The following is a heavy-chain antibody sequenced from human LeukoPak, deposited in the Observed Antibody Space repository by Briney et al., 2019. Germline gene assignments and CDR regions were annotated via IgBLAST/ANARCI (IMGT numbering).Heavy chain of an antibody. CDR1: GGSISSYY. Sequence: PSETLSLTCTVSGGSISSYYWSWIRQPAGKGLEWIGRIHTSGNTDYNPSLKSRVTMSVDTSKNQFSLKVRSVTAADTAVYYCAREGSATARQFVSNDYWGQGTLVTVSS. D-gene: IGHD6-6*01. CDR3: AREGSATARQFVSNDY. V-gene: IGHV4-4*07. J-gene: IGHJ4*02. CDR2: IHTSGNT.